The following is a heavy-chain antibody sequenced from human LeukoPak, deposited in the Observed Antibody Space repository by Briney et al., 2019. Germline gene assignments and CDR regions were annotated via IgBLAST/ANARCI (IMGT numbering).Heavy chain of an antibody. CDR3: AREKTDGSRGFDP. D-gene: IGHD1-26*01. V-gene: IGHV4-38-2*02. CDR2: IYHSGST. CDR1: GYSISSGYY. Sequence: PSETLSLTCTVSGYSISSGYYWGWIRQPPGKGLEWIGSIYHSGSTYYNPSLKSRVTISVDTSKNQFSLKLSSVTAADTAVYYCAREKTDGSRGFDPWGQGTLVTVSS. J-gene: IGHJ5*02.